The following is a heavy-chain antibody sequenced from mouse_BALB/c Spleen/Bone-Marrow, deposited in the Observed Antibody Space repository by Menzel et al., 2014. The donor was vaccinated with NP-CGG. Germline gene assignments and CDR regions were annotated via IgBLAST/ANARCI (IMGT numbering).Heavy chain of an antibody. Sequence: VQLKQSGPELVKPGASVKISCKASGYSFTGYFMNWVMQSHGKSLEWIGRINPYNGDTFYNQKFKGKATLTVDKSSSTAHMELRSPASEDSAVYYCARCNYRYDGDFDYWGQGTTLTVSS. CDR1: GYSFTGYF. V-gene: IGHV1-20*02. CDR3: ARCNYRYDGDFDY. J-gene: IGHJ2*01. CDR2: INPYNGDT. D-gene: IGHD2-14*01.